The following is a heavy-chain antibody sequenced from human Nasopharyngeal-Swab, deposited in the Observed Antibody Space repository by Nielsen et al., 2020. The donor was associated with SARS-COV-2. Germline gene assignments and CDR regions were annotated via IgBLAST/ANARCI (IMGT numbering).Heavy chain of an antibody. CDR1: GFTFANYA. D-gene: IGHD5-18*01. CDR2: ITWNSGNK. CDR3: AKARRTDTYGYECFDS. V-gene: IGHV3-9*01. J-gene: IGHJ4*02. Sequence: SLKISCAASGFTFANYAMHWVRQPPGKGLEWVSGITWNSGNKGYAESVQGRFTISRDNAKNSLYLQMHSLRAEDTALYYCAKARRTDTYGYECFDSWGQGTLVTVSS.